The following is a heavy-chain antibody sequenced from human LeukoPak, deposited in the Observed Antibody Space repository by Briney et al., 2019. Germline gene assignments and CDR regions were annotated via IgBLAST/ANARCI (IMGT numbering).Heavy chain of an antibody. Sequence: PGGSLRHSCAASGFTFSNAWMNWVRQAPGKGLEWVGRIKSKTDGGTTDYAAPVKGRFTISRDDSKNTLYLQMNSLKTEDTAMYYCTTDGDDIVTDEFDFWGQGTLVTVSS. D-gene: IGHD5-12*01. CDR2: IKSKTDGGTT. J-gene: IGHJ4*02. CDR1: GFTFSNAW. V-gene: IGHV3-15*01. CDR3: TTDGDDIVTDEFDF.